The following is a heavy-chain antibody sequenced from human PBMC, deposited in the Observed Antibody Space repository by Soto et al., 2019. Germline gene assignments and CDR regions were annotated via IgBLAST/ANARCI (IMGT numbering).Heavy chain of an antibody. V-gene: IGHV3-23*01. J-gene: IGHJ4*02. CDR3: AKLGMTTINRDY. Sequence: EAQLLESGGGLVQPGGSLRVSCAASGFSFDTYAMSWVRQAPGKGLEWVSTISGSGGNTYYVDSVKGRFTISRDNSKNILYLQMTSLRAEDTALYYCAKLGMTTINRDYWGQGTQVTVSS. CDR2: ISGSGGNT. CDR1: GFSFDTYA. D-gene: IGHD5-12*01.